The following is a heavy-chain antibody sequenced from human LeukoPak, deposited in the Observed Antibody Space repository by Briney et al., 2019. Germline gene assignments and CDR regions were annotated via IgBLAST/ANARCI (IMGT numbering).Heavy chain of an antibody. D-gene: IGHD6-13*01. V-gene: IGHV6-1*01. CDR3: ARQQRGAFDY. Sequence: SQTLSLTCAISGDSVSSNTPAGNWIRQSPSRCLEWLGRTYYRSKWYNDYAVSVRSRITINPDTAKNQFSLQLNSVTPEDTAVYYCARQQRGAFDYWGQGTLVTVSS. CDR1: GDSVSSNTPA. CDR2: TYYRSKWYN. J-gene: IGHJ4*02.